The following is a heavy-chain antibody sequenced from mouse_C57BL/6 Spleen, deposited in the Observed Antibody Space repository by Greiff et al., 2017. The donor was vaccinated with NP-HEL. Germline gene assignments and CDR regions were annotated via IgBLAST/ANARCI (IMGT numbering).Heavy chain of an antibody. J-gene: IGHJ3*01. D-gene: IGHD4-1*01. V-gene: IGHV5-12*01. CDR3: GRQNWDGDY. CDR1: GFTFSDYY. Sequence: DVMLVESGGGLVQPGGSLKLSCAASGFTFSDYYMYWVRQTPEKRLEWVAYISNGGGSTYYPDTVKGRFTISRDNAKNTLYLQMSRLKSEDTTMYYCGRQNWDGDYWGQGTLVTVSA. CDR2: ISNGGGST.